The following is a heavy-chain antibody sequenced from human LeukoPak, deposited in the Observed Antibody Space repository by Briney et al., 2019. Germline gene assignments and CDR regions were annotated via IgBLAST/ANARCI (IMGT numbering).Heavy chain of an antibody. J-gene: IGHJ5*02. CDR2: IYYSGST. D-gene: IGHD3-22*01. CDR1: GGSISSSSYY. V-gene: IGHV4-31*03. Sequence: PSETLSLTCTVSGGSISSSSYYWGWIRQPPGKGLEWIGYIYYSGSTYYNPSLKSRVTISVDTSKNQFSLKLSSVTAADTAVYYCARADDSSGPFDPWGQGTLVTVSS. CDR3: ARADDSSGPFDP.